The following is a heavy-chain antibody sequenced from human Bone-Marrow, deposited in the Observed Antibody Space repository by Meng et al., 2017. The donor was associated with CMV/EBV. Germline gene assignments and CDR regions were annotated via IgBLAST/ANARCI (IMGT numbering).Heavy chain of an antibody. V-gene: IGHV1-2*02. Sequence: CKASGYTFTGYYLHWVRQAPGQGLEWMGWINPNSGGTNYAQKFQGRVTMTRDTSISTAYMELSRLRSDDTAVYYCARDLAGAQNDYWGQGTLVTVSS. D-gene: IGHD6-19*01. CDR1: GYTFTGYY. J-gene: IGHJ4*02. CDR2: INPNSGGT. CDR3: ARDLAGAQNDY.